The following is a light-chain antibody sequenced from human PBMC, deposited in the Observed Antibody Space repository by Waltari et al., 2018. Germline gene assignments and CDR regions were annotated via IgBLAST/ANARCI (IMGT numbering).Light chain of an antibody. Sequence: SNELTQPPSGSVSPGQTARSTCSGDALPTKNASWYQQKSGQAPVLVIYEDITRPSGIPARFSGSSSGPVATLTISVAQVADEADYSFHSLNSVGNGYVFGTGTKFTVL. J-gene: IGLJ1*01. CDR3: HSLNSVGNGYV. CDR1: ALPTKN. V-gene: IGLV3-10*01. CDR2: EDI.